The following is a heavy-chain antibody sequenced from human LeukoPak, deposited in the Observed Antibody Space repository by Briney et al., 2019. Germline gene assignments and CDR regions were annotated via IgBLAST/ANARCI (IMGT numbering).Heavy chain of an antibody. CDR1: GFTFSSYW. D-gene: IGHD1-26*01. J-gene: IGHJ6*03. CDR2: IKQDGSEK. V-gene: IGHV3-7*01. Sequence: PGGSLRLSCAASGFTFSSYWMSWVRQAPGKVQEWVANIKQDGSEKYYVDSVKGRFTISRDNAKNSLYLQMNSLRAEDTAVYYCARDGGIVGATRYYYYMDVWGKGTTVTVSS. CDR3: ARDGGIVGATRYYYYMDV.